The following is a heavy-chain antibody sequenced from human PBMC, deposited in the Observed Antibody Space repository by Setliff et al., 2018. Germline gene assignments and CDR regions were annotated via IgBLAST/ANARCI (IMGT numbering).Heavy chain of an antibody. V-gene: IGHV3-21*01. CDR3: ARWFKPASGTFYPDH. J-gene: IGHJ4*02. Sequence: GGSLRLSCAASGFTFSSYSMNWVRQAPGKGLEWVSSISSSSSYIDYADSVKGRFTISRDNAKNSLYLQMNSLRAEDTAVYYCARWFKPASGTFYPDHWGQGTLVTVSS. CDR1: GFTFSSYS. D-gene: IGHD3-10*01. CDR2: ISSSSSYI.